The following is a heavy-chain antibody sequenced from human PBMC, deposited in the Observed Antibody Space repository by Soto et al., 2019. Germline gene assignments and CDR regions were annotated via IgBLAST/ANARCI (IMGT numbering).Heavy chain of an antibody. CDR2: INASGST. Sequence: QVQLHQWGAGLLKASETLSLTCAVYGGAFSGYYWSWIRQPPGKGLAWIGEINASGSTNYNPSLMRRLSISVGTYKNQFSLQLTSLPAADTAVYYCARSESFSSSWYPCVDSWGQGSLVTVSS. CDR1: GGAFSGYY. V-gene: IGHV4-34*01. J-gene: IGHJ4*02. D-gene: IGHD6-13*01. CDR3: ARSESFSSSWYPCVDS.